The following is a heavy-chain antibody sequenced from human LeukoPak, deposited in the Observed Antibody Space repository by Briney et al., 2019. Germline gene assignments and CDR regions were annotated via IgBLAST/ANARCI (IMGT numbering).Heavy chain of an antibody. CDR3: AKDWYYYDSSGRKNDAFDI. Sequence: GGSLRLSCAASGFTFSSYAMSWVRQAPGKGLEWVSAISGSGGSTYYADSVKGRFTISRDNSKNTLYLQMNSLRAEDTAVYYCAKDWYYYDSSGRKNDAFDIWGHGTMVTVSS. CDR1: GFTFSSYA. D-gene: IGHD3-22*01. CDR2: ISGSGGST. J-gene: IGHJ3*02. V-gene: IGHV3-23*01.